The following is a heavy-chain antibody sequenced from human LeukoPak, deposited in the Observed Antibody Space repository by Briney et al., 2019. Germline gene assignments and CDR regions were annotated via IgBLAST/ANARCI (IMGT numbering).Heavy chain of an antibody. D-gene: IGHD3-22*01. V-gene: IGHV4-59*01. CDR1: GGSISSYY. CDR2: IYDSGST. Sequence: SETLSLTCTVSGGSISSYYWSWIRQPPGKGLEWIGYIYDSGSTNYNPSLKSRVTISVDTSKNQFSLKLSSVTAADTAVYYCASLTTAEAFDIWGQGTMVTVSS. CDR3: ASLTTAEAFDI. J-gene: IGHJ3*02.